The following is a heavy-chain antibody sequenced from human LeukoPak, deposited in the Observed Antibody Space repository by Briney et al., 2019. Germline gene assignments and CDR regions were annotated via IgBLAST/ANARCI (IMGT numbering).Heavy chain of an antibody. J-gene: IGHJ4*02. Sequence: GGSLRLSCAASGFSFGNHAMIWVRQAAAKGLEWVSVVSGSGDTTHYADSVRGRFTAFRDNSKSTLFLLLDSLRAEDTAIYFCTKAPVNSCLGAFCYPFDSWGQGTLVTVSS. CDR3: TKAPVNSCLGAFCYPFDS. D-gene: IGHD2-15*01. CDR1: GFSFGNHA. V-gene: IGHV3-23*01. CDR2: VSGSGDTT.